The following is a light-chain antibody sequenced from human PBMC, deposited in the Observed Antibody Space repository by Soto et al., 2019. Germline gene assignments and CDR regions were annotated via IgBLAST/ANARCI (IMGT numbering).Light chain of an antibody. J-gene: IGKJ1*01. V-gene: IGKV1-5*03. CDR2: QAS. CDR1: QSISSR. Sequence: HMTQCPPTLSTSVGDRVTITCRASQSISSRLAWYQQKPGTAPKLLIYQASNLQSGVPSRFSGSGSGTEFTLTISSLQPDDFATYYCQQYNTFWTFGQGTKVDIK. CDR3: QQYNTFWT.